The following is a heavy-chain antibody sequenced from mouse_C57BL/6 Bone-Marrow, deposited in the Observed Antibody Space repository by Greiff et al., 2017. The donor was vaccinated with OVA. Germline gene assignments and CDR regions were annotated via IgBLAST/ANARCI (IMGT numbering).Heavy chain of an antibody. CDR1: GYTFTSYG. CDR2: IYPRSGNT. Sequence: VKVVESGAELARPGASVKLSCKASGYTFTSYGISWVKQRTGQGLEWIGEIYPRSGNTYYNEKFKGKATLTADKSSSTAYMELRSLTSEDSAVYFCARKGSYYGNYGEVDYWGQGTTLTVSS. CDR3: ARKGSYYGNYGEVDY. J-gene: IGHJ2*01. D-gene: IGHD2-10*01. V-gene: IGHV1-81*01.